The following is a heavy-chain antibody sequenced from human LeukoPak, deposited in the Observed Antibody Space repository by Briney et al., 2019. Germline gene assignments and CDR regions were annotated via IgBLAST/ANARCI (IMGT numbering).Heavy chain of an antibody. CDR1: GFTFSDYY. D-gene: IGHD3-3*01. CDR2: ISSSGSTI. V-gene: IGHV3-11*01. Sequence: GGSLRLSCAASGFTFSDYYVSWIRQAPGKGLEWVSYISSSGSTIYYADSVKGRFTISRDNAKNSLYLQMNSLRAEDTAVYYCAREYYDFWSGYRTHYYYYGMDVWGQGTTVTVSS. CDR3: AREYYDFWSGYRTHYYYYGMDV. J-gene: IGHJ6*02.